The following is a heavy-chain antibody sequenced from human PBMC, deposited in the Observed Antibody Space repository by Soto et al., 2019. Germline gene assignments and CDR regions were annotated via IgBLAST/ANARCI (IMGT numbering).Heavy chain of an antibody. Sequence: GESLKISCKGSGYSFTSYWIGWVRQMPGKGLEWMGIIYPGDSDTRYSPSFQGQVTISADKSISTAYLQWSSLKASDTAMYYCARGGYIAARLNLFDPSGQGTLVTGSS. V-gene: IGHV5-51*01. D-gene: IGHD6-6*01. CDR2: IYPGDSDT. J-gene: IGHJ5*02. CDR3: ARGGYIAARLNLFDP. CDR1: GYSFTSYW.